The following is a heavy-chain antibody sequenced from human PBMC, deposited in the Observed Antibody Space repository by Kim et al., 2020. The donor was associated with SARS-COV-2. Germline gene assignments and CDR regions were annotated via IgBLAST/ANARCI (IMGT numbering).Heavy chain of an antibody. V-gene: IGHV4-39*07. CDR3: ARDPRNVGFDI. CDR2: IYYSGST. CDR1: GGSISSSSYY. J-gene: IGHJ3*02. Sequence: SETLSLTCTVSGGSISSSSYYWGWIRQPPGKGLEWIGSIYYSGSTYYNPSLKSRVTISVDTSKNQFSLKLSSVTAADTAVYYCARDPRNVGFDIWGQGTMVTVSS. D-gene: IGHD1-26*01.